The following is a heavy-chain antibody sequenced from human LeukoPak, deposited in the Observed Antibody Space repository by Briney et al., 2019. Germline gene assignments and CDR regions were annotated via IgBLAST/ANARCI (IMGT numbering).Heavy chain of an antibody. D-gene: IGHD6-13*01. CDR1: GYTFTGYY. V-gene: IGHV1-2*02. CDR2: INPNSGGT. CDR3: ARVGRSSSFLLPYYYYYMDV. J-gene: IGHJ6*03. Sequence: ASVKVSCKASGYTFTGYYMHWVRQAPGQGLEWMGWINPNSGGTNYAQKFQGRVTMTRDTSISTAYMELSRLRSDDTAVYYCARVGRSSSFLLPYYYYYMDVWGKGTTVTVSS.